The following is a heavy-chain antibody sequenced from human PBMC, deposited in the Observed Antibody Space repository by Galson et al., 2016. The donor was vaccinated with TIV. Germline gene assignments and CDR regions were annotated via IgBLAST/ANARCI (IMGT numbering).Heavy chain of an antibody. CDR2: LNPSGVTT. CDR1: GYIFTTYY. D-gene: IGHD5-12*01. Sequence: SVKVSCKASGYIFTTYYIHRVRQAPGQGLEWMGMLNPSGVTTSYAEKFQDRVTMSMDTSTSTFYMELSSLTSEDTAIYYCSREKYSGFGFWGQGTLVTVSS. CDR3: SREKYSGFGF. V-gene: IGHV1-46*01. J-gene: IGHJ4*02.